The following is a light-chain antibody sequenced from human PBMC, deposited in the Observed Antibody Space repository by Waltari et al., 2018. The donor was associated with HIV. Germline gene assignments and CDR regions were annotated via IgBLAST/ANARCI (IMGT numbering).Light chain of an antibody. CDR2: AVS. V-gene: IGLV2-14*03. Sequence: QSALTQPASVSGSPGQSITISCTGTSSDVGGYNSVSWYQLHPGKAPKLMIYAVSNLPSGVSNRFSGSKSDNTSSLTISGLQAEDEADYYCSSYTSTSTVYVFGTGTEVTVL. J-gene: IGLJ1*01. CDR1: SSDVGGYNS. CDR3: SSYTSTSTVYV.